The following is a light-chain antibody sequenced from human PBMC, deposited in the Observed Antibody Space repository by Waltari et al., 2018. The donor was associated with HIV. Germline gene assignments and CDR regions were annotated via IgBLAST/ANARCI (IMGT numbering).Light chain of an antibody. V-gene: IGLV1-47*01. CDR2: RDN. Sequence: QSVLAQSRSVSGTPGQTVNISCSGSTSNVRNNYVYWYQQVTGVAPKLLIYRDNQRPSGVPDRFSGPKSGQSAPPAISGLRTGDGAEYYCSVWDDRLSGRLFGGGTKVTVL. CDR1: TSNVRNNY. J-gene: IGLJ2*01. CDR3: SVWDDRLSGRL.